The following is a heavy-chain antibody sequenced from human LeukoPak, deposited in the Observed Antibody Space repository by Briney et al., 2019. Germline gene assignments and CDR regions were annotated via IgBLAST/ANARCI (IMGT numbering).Heavy chain of an antibody. J-gene: IGHJ4*02. D-gene: IGHD6-13*01. CDR2: IYSGGTT. Sequence: GGSLRLSCAASGFTVSNKYMNWVRQAPGKGLEWVSVIYSGGTTYYADSVKGRFTISRDNSKNTLYLQMNSLRAEDTAVYYCAREAPVHSSSWYREGYFDYWGQGTLVTVSS. CDR3: AREAPVHSSSWYREGYFDY. V-gene: IGHV3-66*01. CDR1: GFTVSNKY.